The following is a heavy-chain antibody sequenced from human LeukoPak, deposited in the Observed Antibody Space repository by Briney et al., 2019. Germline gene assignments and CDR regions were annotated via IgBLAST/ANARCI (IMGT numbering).Heavy chain of an antibody. CDR2: INHSGST. D-gene: IGHD3-3*01. Sequence: SETLSLTCAVYGGSFSGYYWSWIRQPPGKGLEWIGEINHSGSTNYNPSLKSRVTISVDTSKNQFSLKLSSVTAADTAVYYCARGLVTLRFLEWLLNRRWFDPWGQGTLVTVSS. CDR3: ARGLVTLRFLEWLLNRRWFDP. J-gene: IGHJ5*02. V-gene: IGHV4-34*01. CDR1: GGSFSGYY.